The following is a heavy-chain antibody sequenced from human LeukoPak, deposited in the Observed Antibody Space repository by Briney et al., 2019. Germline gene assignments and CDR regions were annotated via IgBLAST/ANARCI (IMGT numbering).Heavy chain of an antibody. V-gene: IGHV4-39*02. Sequence: PSETLSLTCTVSGGSISSSSYYWGWIRQPPGKGLEWIGSIYYSGSTYYNPSLKSRVTISVDTSKNQFSLKLSSVTAADTAVYYCAREGGSLSDRLDYWGQGTLVTVSS. D-gene: IGHD1-26*01. CDR2: IYYSGST. CDR1: GGSISSSSYY. CDR3: AREGGSLSDRLDY. J-gene: IGHJ4*02.